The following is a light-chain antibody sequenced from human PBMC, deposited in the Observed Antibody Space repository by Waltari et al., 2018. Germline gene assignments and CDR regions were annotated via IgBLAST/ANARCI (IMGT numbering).Light chain of an antibody. CDR1: SRHSSYA. Sequence: QLVLTQSPSASASLGASVKLTCTLSSRHSSYAIAWHQQQPEKGPRFLMKLNSDGSHSKGDGIPDRFSGSSSGAERYLTISSLQSEDEADYYCQTWGTVLFGGGTKLTVL. CDR2: LNSDGSH. J-gene: IGLJ2*01. CDR3: QTWGTVL. V-gene: IGLV4-69*01.